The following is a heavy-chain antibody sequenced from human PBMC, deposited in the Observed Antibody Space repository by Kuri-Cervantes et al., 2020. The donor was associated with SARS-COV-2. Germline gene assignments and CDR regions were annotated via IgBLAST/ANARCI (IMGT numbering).Heavy chain of an antibody. J-gene: IGHJ4*02. V-gene: IGHV3-23*01. CDR2: ISGSGGST. CDR3: AKDNGYCSGGSCYPGYFEY. Sequence: GESLEISWSASGFTFSSYALSWGRQAPGKGLEWVSAISGSGGSTYYADSVKGRFTISRDNSKNTLYLQMNSLRAEDTAVYYCAKDNGYCSGGSCYPGYFEYWGQGTLVTVSS. CDR1: GFTFSSYA. D-gene: IGHD2-15*01.